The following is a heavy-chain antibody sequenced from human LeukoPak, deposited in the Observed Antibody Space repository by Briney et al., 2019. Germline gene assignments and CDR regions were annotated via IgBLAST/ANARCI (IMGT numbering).Heavy chain of an antibody. V-gene: IGHV3-11*04. D-gene: IGHD3-10*01. J-gene: IGHJ1*01. CDR2: ITSSSSII. Sequence: GGSLRLSCAASGFIFSDYYMSWIRQAPGKGLEWISYITSSSSIIYYADSVKGRFTISRDNAKNSLYLQMNSLRVEDTAVYYCAKVANYYYGSESYYLFEHWGQGTPVTASS. CDR1: GFIFSDYY. CDR3: AKVANYYYGSESYYLFEH.